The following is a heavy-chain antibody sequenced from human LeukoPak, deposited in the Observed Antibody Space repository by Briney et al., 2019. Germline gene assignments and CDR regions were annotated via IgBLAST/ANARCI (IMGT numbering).Heavy chain of an antibody. CDR3: ARSQSGYSSGCLDY. V-gene: IGHV3-23*01. Sequence: GGSLRLSCAASGFTFSSYAMSWVRQAPGKGLEWVSAISGSGGSTYYADSVKGRFTISRDNSKNTLYLQMNSLRAEDTAVYYCARSQSGYSSGCLDYWGQGTLVTVSS. CDR2: ISGSGGST. D-gene: IGHD6-19*01. J-gene: IGHJ4*02. CDR1: GFTFSSYA.